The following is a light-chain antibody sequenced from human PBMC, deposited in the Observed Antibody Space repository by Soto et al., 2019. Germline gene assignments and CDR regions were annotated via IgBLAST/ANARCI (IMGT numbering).Light chain of an antibody. J-gene: IGLJ1*01. V-gene: IGLV2-14*01. Sequence: QSALTQPASVSGSPGQSITISCTGTSGDVGGYYYVSWYQHHPGKAPKLIIYQVTNRPSGVSNRFSASKSGNTASLTISALQAEDEADYYCCSYSSSSTFYVFGTGTQLTVL. CDR2: QVT. CDR3: CSYSSSSTFYV. CDR1: SGDVGGYYY.